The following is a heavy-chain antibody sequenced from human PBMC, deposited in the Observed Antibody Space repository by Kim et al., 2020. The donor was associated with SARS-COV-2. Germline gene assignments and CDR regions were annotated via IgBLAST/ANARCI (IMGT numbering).Heavy chain of an antibody. CDR2: IYPGDSDT. CDR1: GYSFTSYW. J-gene: IGHJ4*02. V-gene: IGHV5-51*01. CDR3: ARQGSYYYDSSGYYGPDY. D-gene: IGHD3-22*01. Sequence: GESLKISCKGSGYSFTSYWIGWVRQMPGKGLEWMGIIYPGDSDTRYSPSFQGQVTISADKSISTAYLQWSSLKASDTAMYYCARQGSYYYDSSGYYGPDYWGQGTLVTVSS.